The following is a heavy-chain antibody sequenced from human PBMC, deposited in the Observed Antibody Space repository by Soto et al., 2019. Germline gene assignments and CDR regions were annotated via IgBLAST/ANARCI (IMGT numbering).Heavy chain of an antibody. V-gene: IGHV3-21*01. D-gene: IGHD6-25*01. Sequence: PGGSLRLSCAASGFTFSSYSMNWVRQAPGKGLEWVSSISSSSSYIYYADSVKGRFTISRDNAKNSLYLQMNSLRAEGTAVYYCARGSSGYYYYGMDVWGQGTTVTVSS. CDR2: ISSSSSYI. CDR3: ARGSSGYYYYGMDV. J-gene: IGHJ6*02. CDR1: GFTFSSYS.